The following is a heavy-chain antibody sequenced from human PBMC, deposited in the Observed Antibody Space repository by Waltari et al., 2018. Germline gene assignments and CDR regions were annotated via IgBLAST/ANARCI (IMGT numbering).Heavy chain of an antibody. CDR3: ARERDFWSGYPDAFDI. J-gene: IGHJ3*02. CDR1: GGSMRCYY. Sequence: QVQLQESGPGLVKPSETLSLPCSAPGGSMRCYYWSWIRQPAGRVVEWFGRISAGGPTTYNPSLNSRLTMSVDTSRNQFSLTLRFVTAADTAKYFCARERDFWSGYPDAFDIWGQGTQVTVSS. CDR2: ISAGGPT. V-gene: IGHV4-4*07. D-gene: IGHD3-3*01.